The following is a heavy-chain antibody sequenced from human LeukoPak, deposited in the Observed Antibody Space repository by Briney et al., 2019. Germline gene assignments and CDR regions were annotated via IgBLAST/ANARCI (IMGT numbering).Heavy chain of an antibody. D-gene: IGHD3-22*01. CDR2: IDARSGIV. CDR3: ARESGDSSGYYPLWGY. CDR1: GFTFTMFG. J-gene: IGHJ4*02. Sequence: GGSLRLSCAASGFTFTMFGMNWVRQAPGKGLEWVSYIDARSGIVYYADSVQGRFTISRDDAKDSVFLQMNSLRVDDTAVYYCARESGDSSGYYPLWGYWGQGTLVTVSS. V-gene: IGHV3-48*01.